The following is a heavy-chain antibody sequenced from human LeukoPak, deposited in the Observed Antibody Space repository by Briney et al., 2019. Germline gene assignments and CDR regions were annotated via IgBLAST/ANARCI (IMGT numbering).Heavy chain of an antibody. CDR2: IIPIFVTA. V-gene: IGHV1-69*13. D-gene: IGHD5-12*01. Sequence: SVKVSCTASGVIFSSYAITWVRQAPGQGLEWMGGIIPIFVTAHYPQKFQGRVTISAYESTSPSYIELSSLRSEDTAVYYGARAKAHIVGTLGGFDDWGKGTLVTVSS. J-gene: IGHJ4*02. CDR1: GVIFSSYA. CDR3: ARAKAHIVGTLGGFDD.